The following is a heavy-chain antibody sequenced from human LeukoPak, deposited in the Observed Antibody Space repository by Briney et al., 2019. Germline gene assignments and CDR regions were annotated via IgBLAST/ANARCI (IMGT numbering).Heavy chain of an antibody. V-gene: IGHV4-61*02. J-gene: IGHJ4*02. CDR1: GGSISSGSYY. CDR2: IYTSGST. D-gene: IGHD5-18*01. Sequence: SETLSLTCTVSGGSISSGSYYWSWIRQPAGKGLEWIGRIYTSGSTNYNPSLKSRVTISVDTSKNQFSLKLSSVTAADTAVYYCAADPRGYSYGYPLGYWGQGTLVTVSS. CDR3: AADPRGYSYGYPLGY.